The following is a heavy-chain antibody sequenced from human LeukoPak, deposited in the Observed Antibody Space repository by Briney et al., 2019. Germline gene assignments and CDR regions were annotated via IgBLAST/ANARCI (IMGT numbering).Heavy chain of an antibody. V-gene: IGHV3-33*01. CDR1: GFSFSTYG. CDR3: ASDSLYDDNGYYHYFDY. J-gene: IGHJ4*02. CDR2: IWYDASGQ. D-gene: IGHD3-22*01. Sequence: GGSLRLSCAASGFSFSTYGMHWVRQAPGKGLEWVAMIWYDASGQHYADSVKGRFTISRDTSKNTLYLQMNSLRAEDTAVYFCASDSLYDDNGYYHYFDYWGQGTLATVSS.